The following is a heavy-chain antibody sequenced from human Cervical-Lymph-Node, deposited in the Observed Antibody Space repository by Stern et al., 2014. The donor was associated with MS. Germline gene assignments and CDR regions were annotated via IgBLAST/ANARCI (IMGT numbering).Heavy chain of an antibody. CDR3: AEDFWTD. J-gene: IGHJ4*02. CDR1: GFTFSTYS. V-gene: IGHV3-21*01. D-gene: IGHD3/OR15-3a*01. CDR2: ISSSSSYI. Sequence: EVQLEESGGGLVKPGGSLRLSCAASGFTFSTYSMNWVRQAPGKGLEWVSSISSSSSYIYYADSVRGRFTISRDNAKNSLYLQMDSLRAEDTAVYYCAEDFWTDWGQGTLVTVSS.